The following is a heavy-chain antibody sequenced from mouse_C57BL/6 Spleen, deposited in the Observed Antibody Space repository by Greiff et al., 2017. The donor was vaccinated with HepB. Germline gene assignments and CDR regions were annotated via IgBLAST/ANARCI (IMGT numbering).Heavy chain of an antibody. CDR2: IYPGDGDT. Sequence: QVQLQQSGAELVKPGASVKISCKASGYAFSSYWMNWVKQRPGKGLEWIGQIYPGDGDTNYNGKFKGKATLTADKSSSTAYMQLSSLTSEDSAVYFCARGDTTVVHFDYWGQGTTLTVSS. CDR1: GYAFSSYW. CDR3: ARGDTTVVHFDY. D-gene: IGHD1-1*01. J-gene: IGHJ2*01. V-gene: IGHV1-80*01.